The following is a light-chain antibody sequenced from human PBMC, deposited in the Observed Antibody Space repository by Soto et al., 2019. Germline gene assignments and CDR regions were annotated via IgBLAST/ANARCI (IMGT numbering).Light chain of an antibody. J-gene: IGKJ1*01. CDR1: QSVSSN. CDR2: GAS. V-gene: IGKV3-15*01. CDR3: QQYNNWPPGWT. Sequence: EIVMTQSPATLSVSPGERATLSCRASQSVSSNLAWYQQKPSQAPRLLIYGASTRATGIPARFSGSGSGTEFTLTISSLQSEDFAVYYCQQYNNWPPGWTFGQGTKVEIK.